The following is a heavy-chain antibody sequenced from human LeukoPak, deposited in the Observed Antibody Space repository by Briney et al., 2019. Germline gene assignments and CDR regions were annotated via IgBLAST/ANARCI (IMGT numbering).Heavy chain of an antibody. J-gene: IGHJ3*02. D-gene: IGHD3-22*01. CDR3: AASITMIDDALDM. CDR1: GFTVSTNY. CDR2: IYSGDNT. V-gene: IGHV3-53*01. Sequence: GGSLRLSCAASGFTVSTNYMSWVRQAPGKGLEWVSVIYSGDNTYYADSVRGRFIISRDNSKNTLYLQMSSLRVEDTALYYCAASITMIDDALDMWGQGTMITVSS.